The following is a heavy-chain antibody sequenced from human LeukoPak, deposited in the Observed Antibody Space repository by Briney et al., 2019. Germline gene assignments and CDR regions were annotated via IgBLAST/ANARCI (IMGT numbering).Heavy chain of an antibody. CDR2: ISGSGAST. CDR1: GFTFSSYA. V-gene: IGHV3-23*01. J-gene: IGHJ4*02. Sequence: GGSLRLSCAASGFTFSSYAMSWVRQAPGKGLEWVSAISGSGASTYCADSVKGRFTISRDNSKNTLYLQMNSLRAEDTAVYYCAKDRRAVAAPFDYWGQGTLVTVSS. D-gene: IGHD6-19*01. CDR3: AKDRRAVAAPFDY.